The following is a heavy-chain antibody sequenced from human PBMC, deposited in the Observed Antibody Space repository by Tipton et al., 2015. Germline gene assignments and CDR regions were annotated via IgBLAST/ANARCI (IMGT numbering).Heavy chain of an antibody. D-gene: IGHD4-17*01. J-gene: IGHJ4*02. V-gene: IGHV1-8*01. CDR1: GYTFTSYD. CDR2: MNPNSGNT. CDR3: ARNDYGDYHFDY. Sequence: QSGAEVKKPGASVRVSCKASGYTFTSYDINWVRQATGQGLEWMGWMNPNSGNTGYAQKLQGRVTMTTDTSTSTAYMEVRSLRSDDTAVYYCARNDYGDYHFDYWGQGTLVTVSS.